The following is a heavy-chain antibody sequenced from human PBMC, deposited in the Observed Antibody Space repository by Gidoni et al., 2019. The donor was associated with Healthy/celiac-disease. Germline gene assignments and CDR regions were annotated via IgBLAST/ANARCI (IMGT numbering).Heavy chain of an antibody. Sequence: EVQLVESGGGLVQPGGSLRLSCAASGFTFSSYAMSWVRQAPGKGLEWVSAISGSGGSTYYSDSVKGRFTISRDNSKNTLYLQMNSLRAEDTAVYYCAKGSQPLVEDEYYYYGMDVWGQGTTVTVSS. CDR2: ISGSGGST. J-gene: IGHJ6*02. V-gene: IGHV3-23*04. CDR1: GFTFSSYA. D-gene: IGHD2-15*01. CDR3: AKGSQPLVEDEYYYYGMDV.